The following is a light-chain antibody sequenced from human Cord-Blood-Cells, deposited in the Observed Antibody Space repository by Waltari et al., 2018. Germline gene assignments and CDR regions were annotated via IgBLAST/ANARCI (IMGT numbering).Light chain of an antibody. V-gene: IGKV3-20*01. CDR2: GAS. Sequence: EIVLTQSPGTLSLSPGERATLSCRASPSVSSSYLAWYQQKPGQAPRLPIYGASSRATGIPDRFSGSGSGTDFTLTISRLEPEDFAVYYCQQYGSSPGTFGQGTKVEIK. CDR1: PSVSSSY. J-gene: IGKJ1*01. CDR3: QQYGSSPGT.